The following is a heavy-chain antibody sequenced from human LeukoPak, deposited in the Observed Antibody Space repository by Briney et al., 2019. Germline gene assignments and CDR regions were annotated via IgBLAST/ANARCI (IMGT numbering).Heavy chain of an antibody. CDR1: GTFITHA. CDR3: ARDSKTLTTEPGHFDY. Sequence: SVKVSCKASGTFITHALSWVRQAPGQGLEWMGRVIPMFDTVIYAQKFQDRVTITTDRSTSTAYMELSSLRSEDTAVYYCARDSKTLTTEPGHFDYWGQGTLVSVSP. D-gene: IGHD4-17*01. V-gene: IGHV1-69*05. J-gene: IGHJ4*02. CDR2: VIPMFDTV.